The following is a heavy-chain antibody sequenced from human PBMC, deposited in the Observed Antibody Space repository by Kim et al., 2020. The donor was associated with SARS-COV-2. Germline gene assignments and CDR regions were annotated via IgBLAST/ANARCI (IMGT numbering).Heavy chain of an antibody. V-gene: IGHV4-34*01. D-gene: IGHD3-10*01. J-gene: IGHJ4*02. CDR1: GGSFSGYY. CDR3: ARAKGTTYYYGSGSYPHFDY. Sequence: SETLSLTCAVYGGSFSGYYWSWIRQPPGKGLEWIGEINHSGSTNYNPSLKSRVTISVDTSKNQFSLKLSSVTAADTAVYYCARAKGTTYYYGSGSYPHFDYWGQGTLVTVSS. CDR2: INHSGST.